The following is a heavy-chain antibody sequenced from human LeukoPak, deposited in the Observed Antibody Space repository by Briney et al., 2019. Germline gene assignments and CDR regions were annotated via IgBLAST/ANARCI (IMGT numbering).Heavy chain of an antibody. Sequence: GGSLRLSCAASGFTFSRYNVNWVRQAPGKGLEWVSSISSSSTNIYYADSVKGRFTISRDNAKNSLYLQMNSLRVEDTAVYYCAKDLHELGFDYWGQGTLVTVSS. J-gene: IGHJ4*02. CDR2: ISSSSTNI. CDR3: AKDLHELGFDY. D-gene: IGHD1-7*01. V-gene: IGHV3-21*01. CDR1: GFTFSRYN.